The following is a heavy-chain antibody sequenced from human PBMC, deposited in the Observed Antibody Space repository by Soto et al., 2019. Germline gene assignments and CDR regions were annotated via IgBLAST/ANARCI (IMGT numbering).Heavy chain of an antibody. V-gene: IGHV3-23*01. Sequence: PGGSLRLSCAASGFTFSNYAMSWVRQAPGRGLEWVSTISSGGGITYYADSVKGRFTISRDISKNTLYLQMESLRAEDAAVFYCARAYSIGWYYFDHWGPGTLVTVSS. J-gene: IGHJ4*02. D-gene: IGHD6-19*01. CDR3: ARAYSIGWYYFDH. CDR1: GFTFSNYA. CDR2: ISSGGGIT.